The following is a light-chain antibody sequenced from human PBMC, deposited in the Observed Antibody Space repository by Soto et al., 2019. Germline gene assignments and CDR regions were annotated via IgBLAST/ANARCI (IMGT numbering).Light chain of an antibody. CDR2: AAS. Sequence: ATQMTQSPSSLSASVGDRVTITCRASQGIGSDLGWYQQKPGKAPKLLMYAASSLQSGVPLRFSGSASGTDFTLTISSLQPEDSATYYCLQEYNFPWTFGQGTKVDIK. J-gene: IGKJ1*01. V-gene: IGKV1-6*01. CDR3: LQEYNFPWT. CDR1: QGIGSD.